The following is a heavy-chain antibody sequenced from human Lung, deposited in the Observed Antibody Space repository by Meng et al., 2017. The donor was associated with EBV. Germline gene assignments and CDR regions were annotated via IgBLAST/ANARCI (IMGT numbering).Heavy chain of an antibody. Sequence: QVELVQSGSELKKPGDSVKVSCQAAGYTFTSSSMNWVRHAPGQGLEWMGWININTGNPTYAQGFTGRFVFSLDTSVSTAYLQIDSLRADDTAVYYCARGNGWRFDCWGQGTLVTVSS. CDR1: GYTFTSSS. CDR3: ARGNGWRFDC. CDR2: ININTGNP. J-gene: IGHJ4*02. V-gene: IGHV7-4-1*01. D-gene: IGHD6-19*01.